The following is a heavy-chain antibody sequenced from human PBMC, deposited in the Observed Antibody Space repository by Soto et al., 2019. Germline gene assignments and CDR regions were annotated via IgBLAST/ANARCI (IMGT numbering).Heavy chain of an antibody. CDR1: GFTFSSYG. CDR2: IWYDGSNK. V-gene: IGHV3-33*08. Sequence: GGSLRLSCAASGFTFSSYGMHWVRQAPGKGLEWVAVIWYDGSNKYYADSVKGRFTISRDNSKNTLYLQMNSLRAEDTAVYYCARDRITGTTGYYYGMDVWGQGTTVTVSS. CDR3: ARDRITGTTGYYYGMDV. D-gene: IGHD1-7*01. J-gene: IGHJ6*02.